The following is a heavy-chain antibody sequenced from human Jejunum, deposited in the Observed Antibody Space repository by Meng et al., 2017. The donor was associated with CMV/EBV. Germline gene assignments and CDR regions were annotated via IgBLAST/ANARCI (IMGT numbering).Heavy chain of an antibody. CDR1: GFSFKDYG. V-gene: IGHV3-23*01. J-gene: IGHJ5*01. D-gene: IGHD6-13*01. Sequence: SGFSFKDYGMSLVRQAPGRGLEWVSGFRGVGGSTFYADSVEGRFSLSRDNSAVYLQMNSLRADDTAVYYCAKDGSRSSSWQWFDSWGQGTLVTAPQ. CDR3: AKDGSRSSSWQWFDS. CDR2: FRGVGGST.